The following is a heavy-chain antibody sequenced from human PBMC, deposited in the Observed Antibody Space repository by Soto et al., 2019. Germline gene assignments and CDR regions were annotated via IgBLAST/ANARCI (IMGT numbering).Heavy chain of an antibody. J-gene: IGHJ4*02. CDR2: ISYDGSNK. D-gene: IGHD3-22*01. CDR3: ARDLTYYYDSRGYYDY. V-gene: IGHV3-30-3*01. CDR1: GFTFSSYA. Sequence: PGGSLRLSCAASGFTFSSYAMHWVRQAPGKGLEWVAVISYDGSNKYYADSVKGRFTISRDNSKNTLYLQMNSLRAEDTAVYYCARDLTYYYDSRGYYDYWGQGTLVTVSS.